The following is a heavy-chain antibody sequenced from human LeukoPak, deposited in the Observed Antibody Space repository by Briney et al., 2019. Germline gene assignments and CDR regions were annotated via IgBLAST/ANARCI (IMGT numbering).Heavy chain of an antibody. D-gene: IGHD4-11*01. Sequence: PGGSLRLSCAASGFSFSNSWMSWVRQAPGKGLEWVANIRQDGSVKYYVGSVKGRFTISRDNAENSLYLQMNSLRAEDTAVYYCAKDYSNYDRFGYWGQGTQVTVSS. J-gene: IGHJ4*02. CDR3: AKDYSNYDRFGY. CDR1: GFSFSNSW. V-gene: IGHV3-7*01. CDR2: IRQDGSVK.